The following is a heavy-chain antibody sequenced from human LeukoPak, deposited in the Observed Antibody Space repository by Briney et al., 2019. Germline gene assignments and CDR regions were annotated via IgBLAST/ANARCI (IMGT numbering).Heavy chain of an antibody. CDR1: GFTFSDHY. Sequence: GGSLRLSCAASGFTFSDHYMDWVRQAPGKGLEWVGRTRNKANSYTTEYAASVKGRFTISGDDSNKSLYLQMNSLKTEDTAVYYCARGTCSGGSCYSDYWGQGTLVTVSS. CDR3: ARGTCSGGSCYSDY. D-gene: IGHD2-15*01. CDR2: TRNKANSYTT. J-gene: IGHJ4*02. V-gene: IGHV3-72*01.